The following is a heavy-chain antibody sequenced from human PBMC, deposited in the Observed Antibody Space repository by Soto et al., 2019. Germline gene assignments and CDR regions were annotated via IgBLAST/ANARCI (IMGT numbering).Heavy chain of an antibody. D-gene: IGHD2-15*01. J-gene: IGHJ5*02. CDR2: IYTSGST. Sequence: TXATLSLTCTVSGGSISSYYWSGIRQPAGKGLEWIGRIYTSGSTNYNPSLKSRVTMSVDTSKNQFSLRLSSVTAADTAVYYCARAGYCSGGSSYSHRGQNNWFDPWGQGTLVTVSS. CDR1: GGSISSYY. CDR3: ARAGYCSGGSSYSHRGQNNWFDP. V-gene: IGHV4-4*07.